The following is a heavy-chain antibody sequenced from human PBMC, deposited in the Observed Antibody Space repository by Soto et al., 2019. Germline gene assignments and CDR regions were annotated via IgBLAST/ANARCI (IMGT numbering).Heavy chain of an antibody. D-gene: IGHD5-12*01. J-gene: IGHJ5*02. V-gene: IGHV1-69*13. CDR3: ARGHLSNSGWPDNWFDP. Sequence: SVKVSWKASGGTFSSYAISWVRQAPGQGLEWMGGIIPIFGTANYAQKFQGRVTITADESTSTAYMELSSLRSEDTAVYYCARGHLSNSGWPDNWFDPWGQGTLVTVSS. CDR2: IIPIFGTA. CDR1: GGTFSSYA.